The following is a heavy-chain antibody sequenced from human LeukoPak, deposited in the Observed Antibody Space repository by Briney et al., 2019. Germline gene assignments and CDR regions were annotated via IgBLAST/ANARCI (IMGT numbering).Heavy chain of an antibody. CDR2: ISYDGSNK. J-gene: IGHJ5*02. V-gene: IGHV3-30*18. Sequence: PGRSLRLSCAASGFTFSSYGMHWVRQAPGKGLEWVAVISYDGSNKYYADSVKGRFTISRDNSKNTLYLQMNSLRAEDTAVYYCAKEYPDYDFWSGYRNWFDPWGQGTLVTVSS. D-gene: IGHD3-3*01. CDR1: GFTFSSYG. CDR3: AKEYPDYDFWSGYRNWFDP.